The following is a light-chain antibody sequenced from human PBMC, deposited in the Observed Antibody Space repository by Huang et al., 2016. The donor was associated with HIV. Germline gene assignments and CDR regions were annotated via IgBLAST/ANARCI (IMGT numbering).Light chain of an antibody. CDR2: GAS. CDR1: QSVSSD. CDR3: QQYNNWPWT. V-gene: IGKV3-15*01. J-gene: IGKJ1*01. Sequence: EIVMTQSPATLSVSPGERAPLSCRATQSVSSDLAWYQQRGGQAPSLLIYGASTRATGIPGRVSGSGCGTEFTLTISSVQAEDFAVYYGQQYNNWPWTFGQGTKVEIE.